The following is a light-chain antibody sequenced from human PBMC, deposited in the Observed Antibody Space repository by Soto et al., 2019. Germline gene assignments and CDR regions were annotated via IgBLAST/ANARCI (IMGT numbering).Light chain of an antibody. CDR2: RDS. CDR1: SSNIGSNS. V-gene: IGLV1-47*01. J-gene: IGLJ2*01. Sequence: QSARTQPPSASGTPGQRVTISCSGNSSNIGSNSVYWYQQFPGTAPKLLIYRDSQRPSGVPDRFSGSKSGTSASLAISGLRSEDEADYHCAAWDGSLRALLFGGGTKLTVL. CDR3: AAWDGSLRALL.